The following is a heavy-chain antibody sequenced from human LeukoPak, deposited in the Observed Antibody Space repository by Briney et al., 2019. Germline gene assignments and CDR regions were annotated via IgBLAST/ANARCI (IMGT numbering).Heavy chain of an antibody. J-gene: IGHJ3*02. Sequence: SQTLSLTCTVSGGSISSGGYYWSWIRQPPGKGLEWIGYIYHSGSTYYNPSLKSRVTISVDRSKNQFSLKLSSVTAADMAVYYCARDPQRQTGTHDAFDIWGQGTMVTVSS. CDR1: GGSISSGGYY. V-gene: IGHV4-30-2*01. D-gene: IGHD1-1*01. CDR2: IYHSGST. CDR3: ARDPQRQTGTHDAFDI.